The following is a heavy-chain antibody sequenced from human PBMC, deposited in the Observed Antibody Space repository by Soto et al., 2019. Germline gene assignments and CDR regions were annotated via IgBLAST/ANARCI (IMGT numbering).Heavy chain of an antibody. V-gene: IGHV5-10-1*01. Sequence: GESLKISCKGSGYSFTSYWISWVRQMPGKGLEWMGRIDPSDSYTNYSPSFQGHVTISADKSISTAYLQWSSLKASDTAMYYFARQVVVAATHTYYYYYGMDVWGQGTTVTVSS. J-gene: IGHJ6*02. D-gene: IGHD2-15*01. CDR2: IDPSDSYT. CDR1: GYSFTSYW. CDR3: ARQVVVAATHTYYYYYGMDV.